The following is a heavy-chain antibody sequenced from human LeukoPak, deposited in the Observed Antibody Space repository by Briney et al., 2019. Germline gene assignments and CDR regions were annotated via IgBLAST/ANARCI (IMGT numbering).Heavy chain of an antibody. V-gene: IGHV4-61*08. D-gene: IGHD1-26*01. CDR3: ARHISSGSGTYAHFDY. Sequence: PSQTLSLTCSVSGGSISSGGYYWSWIRQPPGKGLEWIGYIHYNGNTNYSPSLKSRVTMSLDTSKNQVSLNLNSVTAADTAVYYCARHISSGSGTYAHFDYWGQGTLVTVSS. CDR1: GGSISSGGYY. J-gene: IGHJ4*02. CDR2: IHYNGNT.